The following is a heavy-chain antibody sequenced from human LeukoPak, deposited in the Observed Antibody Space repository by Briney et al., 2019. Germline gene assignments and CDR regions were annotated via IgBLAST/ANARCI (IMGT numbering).Heavy chain of an antibody. J-gene: IGHJ4*02. CDR2: INQDGRDK. Sequence: GGSLRLSCAASGFTFSNYWMTWLRQAPGKGLEWVALINQDGRDKKYVDSVKGRFSVSRDNAENSVFLQMDSLRAEDTAFYYCVVTTRSWSFDYWGQGTLVTVSS. V-gene: IGHV3-7*01. CDR1: GFTFSNYW. D-gene: IGHD2-21*02. CDR3: VVTTRSWSFDY.